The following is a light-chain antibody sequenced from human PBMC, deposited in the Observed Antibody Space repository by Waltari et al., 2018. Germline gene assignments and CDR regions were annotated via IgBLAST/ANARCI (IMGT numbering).Light chain of an antibody. J-gene: IGKJ5*01. CDR2: DAS. Sequence: DIQMTQSPSSLSASVGDRVTITCQASQGINKYLNWYQQKPGKPPNLLIYDASNLETGVPSRFSGSGSGRHFTLTISSLQPEDIATCYCQQYGNLPPSVTFGQGTRLEIK. CDR1: QGINKY. CDR3: QQYGNLPPSVT. V-gene: IGKV1-33*01.